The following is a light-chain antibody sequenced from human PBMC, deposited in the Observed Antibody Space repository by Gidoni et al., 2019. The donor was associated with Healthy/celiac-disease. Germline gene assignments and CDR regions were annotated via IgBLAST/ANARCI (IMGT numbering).Light chain of an antibody. CDR3: AAWDDSLNGWV. CDR2: SNH. Sequence: QSVLTQPPSASGPPGQRVTISCSGSSSNIGSNTVNWYQQLPGTAPKLLIYSNHQRPSGVPDRFSGSKSGTSASLAISGLQSEDEADYYCAAWDDSLNGWVFGGGTKLTVL. CDR1: SSNIGSNT. V-gene: IGLV1-44*01. J-gene: IGLJ3*02.